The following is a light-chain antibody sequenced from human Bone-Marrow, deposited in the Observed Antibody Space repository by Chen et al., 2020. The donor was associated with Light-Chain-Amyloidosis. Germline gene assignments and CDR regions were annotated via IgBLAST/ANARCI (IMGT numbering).Light chain of an antibody. CDR1: NIGSTS. J-gene: IGLJ3*02. V-gene: IGLV3-21*02. CDR3: QVWDRSSDRPV. CDR2: DDS. Sequence: SYVLTQPSSVSVAPGQTATIACGGNNIGSTSVNWSQQTPGQAPLLVVYDDSDRPSGIPDRLSGSNSGNTATLTISRVEAGDEADYYCQVWDRSSDRPVFGGGTKLTVL.